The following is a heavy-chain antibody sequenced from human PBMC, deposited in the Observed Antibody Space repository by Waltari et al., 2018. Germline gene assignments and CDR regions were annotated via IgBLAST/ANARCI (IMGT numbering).Heavy chain of an antibody. CDR1: GYTFTSYA. Sequence: QVQLVQSGAEVKKPGASVKVSCKASGYTFTSYAMHWVRQAPGQRIEWMGWINAGNGNTKYSQKFQGRVTITRDTSASTAYMELSSLRSEDTAVYYCARDRRGYYDFWSGYYSPIFDYWGQGTLVTVSS. CDR3: ARDRRGYYDFWSGYYSPIFDY. D-gene: IGHD3-3*01. CDR2: INAGNGNT. V-gene: IGHV1-3*01. J-gene: IGHJ4*02.